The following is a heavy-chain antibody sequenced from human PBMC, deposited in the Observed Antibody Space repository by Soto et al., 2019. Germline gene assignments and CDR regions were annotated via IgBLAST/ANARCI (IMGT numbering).Heavy chain of an antibody. D-gene: IGHD3-22*01. J-gene: IGHJ6*02. CDR2: ISGSGGST. CDR1: GFTFSSYA. CDR3: AKDRYDSSGYYYSYGMDV. V-gene: IGHV3-23*01. Sequence: PGGSLRLSXAASGFTFSSYAMSWVRQAPGKGLEWVSAISGSGGSTYYADSVKGRFTISRDNSKNTLYLQMNSLRAEDTAVYYCAKDRYDSSGYYYSYGMDVWGQGTTVTVSS.